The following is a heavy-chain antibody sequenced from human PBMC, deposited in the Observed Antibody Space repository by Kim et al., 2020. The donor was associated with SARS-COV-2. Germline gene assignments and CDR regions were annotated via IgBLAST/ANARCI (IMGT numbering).Heavy chain of an antibody. CDR3: AKDRSYLFDY. D-gene: IGHD1-26*01. V-gene: IGHV3-48*02. Sequence: FNAGPERGAFTISRDKARNSLYLKMNSLRDEDTAVYYCAKDRSYLFDYWGQGTLVTASS. J-gene: IGHJ4*02.